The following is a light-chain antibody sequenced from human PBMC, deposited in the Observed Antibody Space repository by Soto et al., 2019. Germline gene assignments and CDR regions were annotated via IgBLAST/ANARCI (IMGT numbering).Light chain of an antibody. V-gene: IGLV2-14*01. CDR1: SSDVGGYNN. J-gene: IGLJ1*01. CDR3: SSYTSSSTLEV. Sequence: QSALTQPASVSGSPGQSITISCTGNSSDVGGYNNVSWYQQHPGKAPKLMIYDVSNRPSGVSNRFSGSKSGNTASLTISGLQAEDEADYYCSSYTSSSTLEVFGTGTKVTVL. CDR2: DVS.